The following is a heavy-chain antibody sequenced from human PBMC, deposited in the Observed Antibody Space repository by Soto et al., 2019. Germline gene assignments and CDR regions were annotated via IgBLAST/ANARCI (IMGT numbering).Heavy chain of an antibody. CDR2: IWYDGTKK. D-gene: IGHD6-19*01. CDR1: GFSLRTYG. J-gene: IGHJ5*02. CDR3: ARDVVTAVAGSVNWFDP. V-gene: IGHV3-33*01. Sequence: QVQLVESGGGVVQSGRSLTLSCAASGFSLRTYGMQWVRRAPGKGLEWVAFIWYDGTKKFYANSVKGRSTISKDNSNNILYLQMSGLRAEYTAVYYCARDVVTAVAGSVNWFDPWGQGTLVTVSS.